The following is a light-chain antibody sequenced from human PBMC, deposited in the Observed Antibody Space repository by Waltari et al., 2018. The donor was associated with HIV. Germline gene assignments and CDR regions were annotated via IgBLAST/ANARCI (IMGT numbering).Light chain of an antibody. CDR2: RND. CDR3: ATWDDGLSGRRV. J-gene: IGLJ3*02. Sequence: QPVLTQPPSVSGAPGQRVTISRPRSSSKLRATYAVHWSQQFPGTAPKLLIYRNDQRPSGVPDRFSGSKSGTSASLAITGLRSEDEADYYCATWDDGLSGRRVFGGGTKLTVL. V-gene: IGLV1-47*01. CDR1: SSKLRATYA.